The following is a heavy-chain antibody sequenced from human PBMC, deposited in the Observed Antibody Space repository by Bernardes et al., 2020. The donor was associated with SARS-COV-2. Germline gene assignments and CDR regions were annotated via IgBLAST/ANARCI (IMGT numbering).Heavy chain of an antibody. CDR2: ISGYNANT. Sequence: AKVPCKAYGYTFSNFGISWVRQAPGQGLEWMGWISGYNANTNYTQKFQGRVTMTTDTSTSTAYMELRSLRSDDTAVYYCARRSMDYWGQGTLVTVSS. CDR3: ARRSMDY. J-gene: IGHJ4*02. V-gene: IGHV1-18*01. CDR1: GYTFSNFG.